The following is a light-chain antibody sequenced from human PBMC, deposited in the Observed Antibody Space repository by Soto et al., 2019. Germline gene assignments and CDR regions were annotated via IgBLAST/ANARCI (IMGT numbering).Light chain of an antibody. Sequence: QSVLTQPPSVSGAPGQRVTISCTGSSANIGAGYDVHWYKQLPGTAPKLLIYGNSNRPSGVPDRFSGSKSGTSASLAITGLQAEDEADYSCQSYDSSLSGSVVFGGGTKLTVL. V-gene: IGLV1-40*01. J-gene: IGLJ2*01. CDR1: SANIGAGYD. CDR3: QSYDSSLSGSVV. CDR2: GNS.